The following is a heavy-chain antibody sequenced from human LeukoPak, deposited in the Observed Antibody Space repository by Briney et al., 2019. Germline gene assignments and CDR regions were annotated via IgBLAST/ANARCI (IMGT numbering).Heavy chain of an antibody. V-gene: IGHV3-7*01. CDR1: GFTFSSFW. Sequence: GGSLRLSCAASGFTFSSFWMSWVRQAPGKGLEWVANIKEDGSEKYYVDSVKGRFTISRDNARKSLYLLLNSVRAEDTAVYYCAREGRLAGADYWGQGTLVTVSS. D-gene: IGHD6-13*01. CDR2: IKEDGSEK. CDR3: AREGRLAGADY. J-gene: IGHJ4*02.